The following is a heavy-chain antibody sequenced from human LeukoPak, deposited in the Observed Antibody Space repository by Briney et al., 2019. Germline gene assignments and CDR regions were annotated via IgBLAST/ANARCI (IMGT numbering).Heavy chain of an antibody. CDR2: TNSDGSST. CDR3: ARGGPYYYDRSGYVNY. CDR1: GFTFSGYW. Sequence: GGSLRLSCVASGFTFSGYWMHWARHAPGKGLVWVSRTNSDGSSTSYADSVKGRFTISRDNAKNTLYLQMNSLRGEDTAVYYCARGGPYYYDRSGYVNYWGQGALVTVSS. D-gene: IGHD3-22*01. J-gene: IGHJ4*02. V-gene: IGHV3-74*01.